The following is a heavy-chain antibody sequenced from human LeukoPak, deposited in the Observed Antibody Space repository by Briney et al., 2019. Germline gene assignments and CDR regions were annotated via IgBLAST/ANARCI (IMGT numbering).Heavy chain of an antibody. CDR1: VCTFISYA. CDR3: ARGQWLVPEYFQH. Sequence: GASVKVSCKASVCTFISYAISWVGQAPGQGVEWMGRIIPIFGTANYAQKFQGRVTITADKSTSPAYMELSSLRSEDTAVYYCARGQWLVPEYFQHWGQGTLVTVSS. CDR2: IIPIFGTA. V-gene: IGHV1-69*06. D-gene: IGHD6-19*01. J-gene: IGHJ1*01.